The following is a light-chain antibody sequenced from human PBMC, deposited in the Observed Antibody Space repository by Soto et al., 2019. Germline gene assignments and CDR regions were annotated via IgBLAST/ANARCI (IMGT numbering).Light chain of an antibody. CDR1: QTISSW. Sequence: DIELTQSPSTLSASVGDRVTITCRASQTISSWLAWYQQKPGKAPKLLIYKASTLKSGVPSRFSGSGSGTEFTLTISRLQPDDFETDYCQHYNSYSEAFGQGTKVDIK. V-gene: IGKV1-5*03. CDR2: KAS. CDR3: QHYNSYSEA. J-gene: IGKJ1*01.